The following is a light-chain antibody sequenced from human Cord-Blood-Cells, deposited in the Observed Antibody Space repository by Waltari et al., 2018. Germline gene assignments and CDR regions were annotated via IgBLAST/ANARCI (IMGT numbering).Light chain of an antibody. Sequence: DIVMTQSPDSLAVSLGERATINCKSSQSVLYSSNNKNYLAWYQQKPRQPPKLLIYWSSTRESGVPDRFIGSGSGTDFTLTISSLQAEDVAVYYCQQYYSTPRTFGQGTKVEIK. V-gene: IGKV4-1*01. CDR1: QSVLYSSNNKNY. CDR3: QQYYSTPRT. J-gene: IGKJ1*01. CDR2: WSS.